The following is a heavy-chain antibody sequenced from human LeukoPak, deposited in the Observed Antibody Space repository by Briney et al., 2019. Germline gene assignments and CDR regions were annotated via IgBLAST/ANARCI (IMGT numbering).Heavy chain of an antibody. CDR3: VRMLKSGTYGMDV. Sequence: SQTLSLTCTVSGGSISSGGYYWSWIRQPPGKGLEWIGYIYYSGSTNYNPSLKSRVTISVDTSKNQFSLKLSSVTAADTAVYYCVRMLKSGTYGMDVWGQGTTVTVSS. CDR2: IYYSGST. D-gene: IGHD3-10*01. J-gene: IGHJ6*02. V-gene: IGHV4-61*08. CDR1: GGSISSGGYY.